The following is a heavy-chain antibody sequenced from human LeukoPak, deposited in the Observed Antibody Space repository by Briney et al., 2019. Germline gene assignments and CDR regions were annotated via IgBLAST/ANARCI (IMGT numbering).Heavy chain of an antibody. J-gene: IGHJ4*02. Sequence: ASVEVSCKASGYTFTGYYIHWVRQAPGQGLEWMGWINPNSGGTNYAQKFQGRVTMTRDTSISTAYMELSRLRSDDTAVYYCARGQQWLEAFDYWGQGTLVTVSS. D-gene: IGHD6-19*01. CDR1: GYTFTGYY. V-gene: IGHV1-2*02. CDR3: ARGQQWLEAFDY. CDR2: INPNSGGT.